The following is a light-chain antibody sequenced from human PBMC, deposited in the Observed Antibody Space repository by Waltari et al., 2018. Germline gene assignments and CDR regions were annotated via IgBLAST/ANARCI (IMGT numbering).Light chain of an antibody. Sequence: QSVLAQTPSVSGPPGQRVPIFCSGGSSNIGVNVVNWYQHLPGTSPRLLIFTNDQRPSGVPDRFSGSKSGTSASLAISGLQSEDEGHYYCAVWDDNLSGVVFGAGTQVTVL. J-gene: IGLJ1*01. CDR3: AVWDDNLSGVV. CDR1: SSNIGVNV. V-gene: IGLV1-44*01. CDR2: TND.